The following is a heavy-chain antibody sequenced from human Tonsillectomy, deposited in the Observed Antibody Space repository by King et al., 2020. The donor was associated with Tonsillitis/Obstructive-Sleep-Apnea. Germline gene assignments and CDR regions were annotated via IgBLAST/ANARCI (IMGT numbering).Heavy chain of an antibody. CDR2: IYSGGNT. CDR3: ARGWNTALVH. Sequence: VQLVESGGGLIQPGGSLRLSCAASGFTVSSNYMTWFRQAPGKGLEWVSVIYSGGNTYYADSVKGRFTISRDNSKNTLYLQMNSLRADDTAVYYCARGWNTALVHWGQGTLVTVSS. D-gene: IGHD5-18*01. V-gene: IGHV3-53*01. J-gene: IGHJ4*02. CDR1: GFTVSSNY.